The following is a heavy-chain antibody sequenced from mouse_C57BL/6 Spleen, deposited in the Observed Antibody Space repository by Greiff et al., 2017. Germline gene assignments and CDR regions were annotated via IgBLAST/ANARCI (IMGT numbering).Heavy chain of an antibody. Sequence: VQLQQPGAELVMPGASVKLSCKASGYTFTSYWMHWVKQRPGQGLEWIGEIDPSDSYTNYNQKFKGKSTLAVDKSSSTAYMQLSSLASEDSAVYYCARHLGFDYWGQGTTLTVSA. CDR2: IDPSDSYT. J-gene: IGHJ2*01. CDR3: ARHLGFDY. D-gene: IGHD3-1*01. CDR1: GYTFTSYW. V-gene: IGHV1-69*01.